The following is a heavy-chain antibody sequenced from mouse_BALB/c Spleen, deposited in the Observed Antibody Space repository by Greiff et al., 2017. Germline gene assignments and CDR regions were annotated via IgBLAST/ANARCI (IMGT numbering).Heavy chain of an antibody. V-gene: IGHV3-2*02. CDR1: GYSITSDYA. D-gene: IGHD2-1*01. J-gene: IGHJ4*01. Sequence: EVKLMESGPGLVKPSQSLSLTCTVTGYSITSDYAWYWIRQFPGNKLEWMGYISYSGSTSYNPSLKSRISITRDTSKNQFFLQLNSVTTEDTATYYCARNGNYAYCYAMDYWGQGTSVTVSS. CDR3: ARNGNYAYCYAMDY. CDR2: ISYSGST.